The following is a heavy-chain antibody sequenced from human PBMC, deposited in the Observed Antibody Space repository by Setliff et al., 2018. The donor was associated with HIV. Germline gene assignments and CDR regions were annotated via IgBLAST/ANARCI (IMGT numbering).Heavy chain of an antibody. CDR3: ARIDPGKFWSLDY. J-gene: IGHJ4*02. D-gene: IGHD1-1*01. V-gene: IGHV4-61*02. Sequence: PSETLSLTCTVSGGSISSGSYYWSWIRQPAGKGLEWIGRIYTSGSTNYNPSLKSRVTISVDTSKNQFSLKLSSVTAADTAVYFCARIDPGKFWSLDYWGRGTLVTVSS. CDR2: IYTSGST. CDR1: GGSISSGSYY.